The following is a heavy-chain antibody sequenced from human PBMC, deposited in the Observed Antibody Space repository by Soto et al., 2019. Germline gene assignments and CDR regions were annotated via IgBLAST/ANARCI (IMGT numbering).Heavy chain of an antibody. CDR1: GGTFSRYS. J-gene: IGHJ6*02. CDR2: IIPIFGIP. CDR3: AREDRDRETGLVPAAIDGMDF. V-gene: IGHV1-69*13. Sequence: GASVKVSCKASGGTFSRYSITWVRQAPGHGLEWIGRIIPIFGIPTYAQKFQGRVTFTADESTSTAYMELSSLRSDDTAVYYCAREDRDRETGLVPAAIDGMDFWGQGTTVTVSS. D-gene: IGHD2-2*01.